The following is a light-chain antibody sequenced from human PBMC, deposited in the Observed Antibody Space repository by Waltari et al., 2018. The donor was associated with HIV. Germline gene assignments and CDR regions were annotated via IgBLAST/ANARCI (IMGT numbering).Light chain of an antibody. CDR3: QQYYTYPLT. J-gene: IGKJ4*01. CDR2: DAS. CDR1: QDISNY. V-gene: IGKV1-8*01. Sequence: AIRMSQSPSSFSASTGDRLPITYRANQDISNYFACYQQKPGKVPKLLFYDASALQSGVPSRFSGSGSGTDFTLTISSLQSEDFATYFCQQYYTYPLTFGGGTNVDIK.